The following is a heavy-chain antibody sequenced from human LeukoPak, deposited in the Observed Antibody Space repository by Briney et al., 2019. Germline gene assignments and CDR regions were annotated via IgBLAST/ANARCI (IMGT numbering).Heavy chain of an antibody. D-gene: IGHD4-11*01. J-gene: IGHJ4*02. V-gene: IGHV3-30*18. CDR3: AKDYSNYVDY. CDR2: ISYDGSNK. Sequence: GGSLRLSCAASGFTFSSYGMPWVRQAPGKGLEWVAVISYDGSNKYYADSVKGRFTISRDNSKNTLYLQMNSLRAEDTAVYYCAKDYSNYVDYWGQGTLVTVSS. CDR1: GFTFSSYG.